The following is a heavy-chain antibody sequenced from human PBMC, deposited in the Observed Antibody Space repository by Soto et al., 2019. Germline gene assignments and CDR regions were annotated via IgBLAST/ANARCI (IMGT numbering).Heavy chain of an antibody. Sequence: SETLSLTCAVYGGSFSGYYWSWIRQPPGKGLEWIGEINHSGSTNYNPSLKSRVTISVDTSKNQFSLKLSSVTAADTAVYYCARGYAGAKLNYYYYYGMDVWGQGTTVTVSS. D-gene: IGHD1-26*01. CDR3: ARGYAGAKLNYYYYYGMDV. V-gene: IGHV4-34*01. J-gene: IGHJ6*02. CDR2: INHSGST. CDR1: GGSFSGYY.